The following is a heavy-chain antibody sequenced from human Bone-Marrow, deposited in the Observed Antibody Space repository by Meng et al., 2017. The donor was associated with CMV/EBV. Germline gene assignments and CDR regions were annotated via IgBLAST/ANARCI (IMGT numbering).Heavy chain of an antibody. CDR2: IYYSGSA. J-gene: IGHJ4*02. V-gene: IGHV4-59*01. D-gene: IGHD4-23*01. Sequence: GSLRLSCTVSGGSISSYYWSWIRQPPGKGLEWIGYIYYSGSANYNPSLKSRVTISVDMYKNQFSLKLSSVTAADTAVYYCARTPWDYGGNSYYFDYWAQGTLVTFSS. CDR1: GGSISSYY. CDR3: ARTPWDYGGNSYYFDY.